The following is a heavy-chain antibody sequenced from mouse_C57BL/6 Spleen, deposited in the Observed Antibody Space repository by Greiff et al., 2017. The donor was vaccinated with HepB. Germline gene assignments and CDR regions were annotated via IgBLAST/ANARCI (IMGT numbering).Heavy chain of an antibody. V-gene: IGHV5-6*01. CDR2: ISSGGSYT. CDR1: GFTFSSYG. CDR3: ARHGYYGSSYDGRYAMDY. D-gene: IGHD1-1*01. Sequence: EVMLVESGGDLVKPGGSLKLSCAASGFTFSSYGMSWVRQTPDKRLEWVATISSGGSYTYYPDSVKGRFTISRDNAKNTLYLQMSSLKSEDTAMYYCARHGYYGSSYDGRYAMDYWGQGTSVTVSS. J-gene: IGHJ4*01.